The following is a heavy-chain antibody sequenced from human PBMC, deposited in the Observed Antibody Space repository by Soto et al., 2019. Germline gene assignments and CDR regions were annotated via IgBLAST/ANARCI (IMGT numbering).Heavy chain of an antibody. CDR2: IYYSGST. CDR3: ARPAHYDSSGYYYGKEGTYYFDY. V-gene: IGHV4-39*01. Sequence: SETLSLTCSVSGGSISSGDYYWGWIRQPPGKGLEWIGSIYYSGSTYYNPSLKSRVTISVDTSKNQFSLKLSSVTAADTAVYYCARPAHYDSSGYYYGKEGTYYFDYWGQGTLVTVSS. J-gene: IGHJ4*02. CDR1: GGSISSGDYY. D-gene: IGHD3-22*01.